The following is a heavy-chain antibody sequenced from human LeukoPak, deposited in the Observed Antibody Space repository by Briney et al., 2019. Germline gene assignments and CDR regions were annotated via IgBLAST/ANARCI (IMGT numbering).Heavy chain of an antibody. CDR2: IYSGGST. V-gene: IGHV3-53*01. J-gene: IGHJ6*03. CDR3: ARAPVGSKAQAYYYYYYMDV. Sequence: GGSLRPSCAASGFTVSSNYMGWVRQAPGKGLEWVSVIYSGGSTYYADSVKGRFTISRDNSKNTLYLQMNSLRAEDTAVYYCARAPVGSKAQAYYYYYYMDVWGKGTTVTVSS. D-gene: IGHD4-23*01. CDR1: GFTVSSNY.